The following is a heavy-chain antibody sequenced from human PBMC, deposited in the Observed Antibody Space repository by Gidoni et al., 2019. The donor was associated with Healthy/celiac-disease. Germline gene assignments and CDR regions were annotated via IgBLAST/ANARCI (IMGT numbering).Heavy chain of an antibody. CDR1: GFTFSSYA. CDR2: ISGSGGST. CDR3: AKDPSLPGGP. V-gene: IGHV3-23*01. Sequence: EVQLLESGGGLVQPGGSLRVCCAASGFTFSSYAMSWVRTAPGTGLEWVSAISGSGGSTYYADSVTCRCTISRDNSKNTLYLQMNSLRAEDTAVYYCAKDPSLPGGPWGQGTLVTVSS. D-gene: IGHD2-15*01. J-gene: IGHJ5*02.